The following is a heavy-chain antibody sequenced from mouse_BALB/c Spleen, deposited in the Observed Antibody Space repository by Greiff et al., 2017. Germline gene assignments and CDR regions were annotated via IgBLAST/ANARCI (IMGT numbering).Heavy chain of an antibody. J-gene: IGHJ2*01. Sequence: DVMLVESGGGLVKPGGSLKLSCAASGFTFSSYAMSWVRQTPEKRLEWVASISSGGSTYYPDSVKGRFTISRDNARNILYLQMSSLRSEDTAMYYCARVEYRYDVSYFDYWGQGTTLTVSS. D-gene: IGHD2-14*01. CDR3: ARVEYRYDVSYFDY. CDR1: GFTFSSYA. V-gene: IGHV5-6-5*01. CDR2: ISSGGST.